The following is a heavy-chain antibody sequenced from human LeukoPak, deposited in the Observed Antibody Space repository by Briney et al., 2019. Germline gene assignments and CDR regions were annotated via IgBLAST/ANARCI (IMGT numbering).Heavy chain of an antibody. CDR3: ARDYGDTGRGRVDP. V-gene: IGHV1-2*02. CDR1: GYTFTVYY. D-gene: IGHD2-15*01. Sequence: ASVNVSCKASGYTFTVYYMHWVRQAPGQGLEGVGWINPNSGGTNYAQKFQGRVTMTRDTSISTAYMELSRLRSDDTAVYYCARDYGDTGRGRVDPWGQGTLVTVSS. J-gene: IGHJ5*02. CDR2: INPNSGGT.